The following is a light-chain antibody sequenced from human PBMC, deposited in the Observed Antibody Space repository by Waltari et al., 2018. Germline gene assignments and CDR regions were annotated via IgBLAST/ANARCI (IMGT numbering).Light chain of an antibody. CDR3: VQSLELPYT. V-gene: IGKV2D-29*01. CDR2: RVS. J-gene: IGKJ2*01. CDR1: QSLLKSDGATH. Sequence: IVMTQTPLSLSVTPGQSAAISCTSSQSLLKSDGATHLFWYLQKPGQTPQLLIYRVSNRCSGVPDSSSGSGSGTDFTLRISRMEAEDVGGYYCVQSLELPYTFGQGTKLEI.